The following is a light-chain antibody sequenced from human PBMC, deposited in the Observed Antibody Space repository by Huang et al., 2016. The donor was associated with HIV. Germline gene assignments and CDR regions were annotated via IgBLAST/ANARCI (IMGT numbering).Light chain of an antibody. CDR3: QQYNNWPGT. Sequence: IVMTQSPATLSVSPGERATLSCWASQSFSNNLAWYQQKPGQAPRLLIYGASTRAPGIPARVSGSGSGTEFTLTISSLQSEDFAVYYCQQYNNWPGTFGQGTKVEIK. CDR1: QSFSNN. V-gene: IGKV3-15*01. J-gene: IGKJ1*01. CDR2: GAS.